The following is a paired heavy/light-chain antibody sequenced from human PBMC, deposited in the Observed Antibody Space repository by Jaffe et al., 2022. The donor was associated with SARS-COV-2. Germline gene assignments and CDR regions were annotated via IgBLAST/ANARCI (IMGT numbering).Light chain of an antibody. V-gene: IGKV4-1*01. J-gene: IGKJ1*01. CDR1: QSVLFSSNNKNY. Sequence: DIVMTQSPDSLAVSLGERATINCKSSQSVLFSSNNKNYLTWYQQKPGQPPKLLIYWASTRESGVPDRFSGSGSGTDFTLTISSLQAEDVAVYYCQQYYTTPRTFGQGTKVEIK. CDR2: WAS. CDR3: QQYYTTPRT.
Heavy chain of an antibody. CDR2: SGGSIGGT. V-gene: IGHV3-23*01. Sequence: EVQLLESGGGLVQPGGSLRLSCAASGFTFSNYGMTWVRQAPGKGLECVSDSSGGSIGGTYYADSVKGRFTISRDNSKNTLYLQMNSLRAEDTAVYYCAKAVAGYWYFDLWGRGTLVTVSS. CDR1: GFTFSNYG. D-gene: IGHD6-19*01. J-gene: IGHJ2*01. CDR3: AKAVAGYWYFDL.